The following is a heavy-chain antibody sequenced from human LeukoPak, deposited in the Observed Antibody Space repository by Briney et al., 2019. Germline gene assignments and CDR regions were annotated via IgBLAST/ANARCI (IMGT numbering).Heavy chain of an antibody. J-gene: IGHJ4*02. Sequence: SETLSLTCTVSGGSISSYYWSWIRQPPGKGLEWIGYIYDSGSTNYNPSLKSRVTISVDTSKNQFSLKLSSVTAADTAVYYCARSGTTMVRGVMSFDYWGQGTLVTVSS. CDR3: ARSGTTMVRGVMSFDY. D-gene: IGHD3-10*01. CDR2: IYDSGST. CDR1: GGSISSYY. V-gene: IGHV4-59*01.